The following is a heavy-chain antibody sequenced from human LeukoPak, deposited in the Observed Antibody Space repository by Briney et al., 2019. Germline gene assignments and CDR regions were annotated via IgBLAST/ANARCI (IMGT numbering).Heavy chain of an antibody. CDR3: VAWYSSGWYRGGFDY. Sequence: SQTLSLTCTVSGYSISSGYYWGWIRQPPGKGLEWIGSIYHSGSTYYNPSLKSRVTISVDTSKNQFSLKLSSVTAADTAVYYCVAWYSSGWYRGGFDYWGQGTLVTVSS. J-gene: IGHJ4*02. D-gene: IGHD6-19*01. V-gene: IGHV4-38-2*02. CDR2: IYHSGST. CDR1: GYSISSGYY.